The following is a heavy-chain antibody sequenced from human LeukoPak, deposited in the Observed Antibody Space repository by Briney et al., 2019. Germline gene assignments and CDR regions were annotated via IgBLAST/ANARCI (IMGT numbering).Heavy chain of an antibody. J-gene: IGHJ4*02. Sequence: GGSLRLSCEASGFTFSNYAMAWVRQAPGKEPEWVSVITGGGADTYQIDSVKGRFTISRDNSKNTLYLQMNSLRAEDTAVYYCARDQVDTAMVFHYWGQGTLVTVSS. CDR3: ARDQVDTAMVFHY. V-gene: IGHV3-23*01. CDR1: GFTFSNYA. D-gene: IGHD5-18*01. CDR2: ITGGGADT.